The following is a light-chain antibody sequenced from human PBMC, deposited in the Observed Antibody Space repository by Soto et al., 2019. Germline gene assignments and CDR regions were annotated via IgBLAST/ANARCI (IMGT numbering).Light chain of an antibody. Sequence: QSVLTQPASVSGSPGQSITISCVGTSSDIGDYNYVSWYQQHPGKVPKVIIHDVSNRPSGVSYRFSGTKSGNTASLTVSGLQAEDEADYYCCSYTRSGTLIFGTGTKLTVL. V-gene: IGLV2-14*01. CDR3: CSYTRSGTLI. J-gene: IGLJ1*01. CDR2: DVS. CDR1: SSDIGDYNY.